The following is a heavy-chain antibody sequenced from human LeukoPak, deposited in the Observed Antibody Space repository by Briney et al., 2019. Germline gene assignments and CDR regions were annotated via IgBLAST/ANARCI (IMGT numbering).Heavy chain of an antibody. D-gene: IGHD3-3*01. CDR3: TSTYYDFWSGYHTGNY. J-gene: IGHJ4*02. CDR1: GFTFSDYY. Sequence: GGSLRLSCAASGFTFSDYYMSWIRQAPGKGLGWVSYISSSGSTIYYADSVKGRFTISRDNAKNSLYLQMNSLRAEDTAVYYCTSTYYDFWSGYHTGNYWGQGTLVTVSS. V-gene: IGHV3-11*01. CDR2: ISSSGSTI.